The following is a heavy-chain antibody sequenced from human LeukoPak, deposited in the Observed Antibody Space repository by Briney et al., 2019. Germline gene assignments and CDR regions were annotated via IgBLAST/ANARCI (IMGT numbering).Heavy chain of an antibody. CDR2: ISYSGST. Sequence: SETLSLTCTVSGGSISSYYWSWIRQPPGKGLEWIGYISYSGSTDSNPSLKSRVTISVDTSKNQISLKLSSVTAADTAVYYCARTYCRGGSCHFDYWGQGTLVTVSS. V-gene: IGHV4-59*08. J-gene: IGHJ4*02. CDR3: ARTYCRGGSCHFDY. D-gene: IGHD2-15*01. CDR1: GGSISSYY.